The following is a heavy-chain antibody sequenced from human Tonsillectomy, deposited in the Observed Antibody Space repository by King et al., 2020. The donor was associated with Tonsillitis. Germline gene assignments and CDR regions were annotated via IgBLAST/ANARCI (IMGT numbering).Heavy chain of an antibody. Sequence: QLQESGPGLVKPSETLSVTCTVSGYSISSGYYWAWIRQPPGKGLEWIGTIYHGGSTYYNPSLKSRVSISIDTSKNQFSLQLSSLTAADTAIYCCARDDVREGYTNYAELSNWFDPWGQGTLVTVPS. CDR1: GYSISSGYY. CDR2: IYHGGST. CDR3: ARDDVREGYTNYAELSNWFDP. V-gene: IGHV4-38-2*02. D-gene: IGHD4-11*01. J-gene: IGHJ5*02.